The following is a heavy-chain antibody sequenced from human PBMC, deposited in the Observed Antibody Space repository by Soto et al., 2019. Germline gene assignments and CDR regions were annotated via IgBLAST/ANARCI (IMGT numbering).Heavy chain of an antibody. V-gene: IGHV1-69*13. D-gene: IGHD2-15*01. CDR3: ARGYCSGGNCHSGMDV. Sequence: ASVKVSCKASGGTFSTHAIIWVRQAPGHGLEWMGGIIPISGTTYYTQKFQGRVTITADEPTSTAFMELSSLKSDDTAVFYCARGYCSGGNCHSGMDVWGQGTTVTVSS. J-gene: IGHJ6*02. CDR2: IIPISGTT. CDR1: GGTFSTHA.